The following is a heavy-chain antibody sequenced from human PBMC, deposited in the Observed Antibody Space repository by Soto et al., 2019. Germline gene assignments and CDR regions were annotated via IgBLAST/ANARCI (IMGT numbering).Heavy chain of an antibody. J-gene: IGHJ6*03. CDR3: ARVRHTAAYDYYYYMYL. CDR1: GGSISSYY. D-gene: IGHD5-18*01. V-gene: IGHV4-59*01. CDR2: IYYSGST. Sequence: QVQLQESGPGLVKPSETLSLTCTVSGGSISSYYWSWIRQPPGKGLEWIGYIYYSGSTNYNPSLKSRVTISVDTYKNQFSLKLSSVTAADTAVYYCARVRHTAAYDYYYYMYLWGKGTTVTVSS.